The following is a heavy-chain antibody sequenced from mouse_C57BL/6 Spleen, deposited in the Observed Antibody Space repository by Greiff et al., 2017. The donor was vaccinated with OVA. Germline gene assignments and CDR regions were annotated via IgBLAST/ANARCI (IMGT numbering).Heavy chain of an antibody. D-gene: IGHD2-4*01. V-gene: IGHV1-42*01. CDR1: VYSFTGYS. Sequence: VQLKPSGPELVKPGASVTISCTASVYSFTGYSMNWVKQSPEKCLEWIGEINPSTGGTTYNQKFKAKATLTVDKSSSTAYMQLKSLTSEDSAVYYCARKGLRHWYFDVWGTGTTVTVSS. J-gene: IGHJ1*03. CDR3: ARKGLRHWYFDV. CDR2: INPSTGGT.